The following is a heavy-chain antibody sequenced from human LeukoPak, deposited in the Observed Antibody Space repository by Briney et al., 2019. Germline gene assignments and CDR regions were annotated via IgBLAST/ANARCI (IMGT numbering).Heavy chain of an antibody. V-gene: IGHV1-69*13. Sequence: GASVKVSCKASGGTFSSYAISWVRQAPGQGLEWMGGIIPIFGTANYAQRFQGRVTITADESTSTAYMELSSLRSEDTAVYYYARAGCTAMVRTLYYYYGMDVWGQGTTVTVSS. CDR3: ARAGCTAMVRTLYYYYGMDV. D-gene: IGHD5-18*01. J-gene: IGHJ6*02. CDR2: IIPIFGTA. CDR1: GGTFSSYA.